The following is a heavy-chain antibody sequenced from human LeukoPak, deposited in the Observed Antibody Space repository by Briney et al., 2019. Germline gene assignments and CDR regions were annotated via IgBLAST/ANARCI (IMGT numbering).Heavy chain of an antibody. CDR2: ISSSGSYT. CDR3: ARGSCYYNRVLDY. V-gene: IGHV3-11*03. J-gene: IGHJ4*02. D-gene: IGHD3-22*01. Sequence: PGGSLRLSCAASGFTFSDYYMSWVRQAPGKGLEWVSYISSSGSYTNYADSVKGRFTISRDNAKNSLYLQMNSLRAEDTAVYFCARGSCYYNRVLDYWGQGTLVTVSS. CDR1: GFTFSDYY.